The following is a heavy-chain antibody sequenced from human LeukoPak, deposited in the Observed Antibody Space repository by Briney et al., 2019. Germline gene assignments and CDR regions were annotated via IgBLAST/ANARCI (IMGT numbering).Heavy chain of an antibody. CDR1: GYTFTSYG. CDR2: ISAYNGNT. J-gene: IGHJ4*02. D-gene: IGHD2-2*01. CDR3: ARVESDIVVVPADY. V-gene: IGHV1-18*01. Sequence: ASVKVSCKASGYTFTSYGISWVRQAPGQGLEWMGLISAYNGNTNYAQKLQGRVTMTTDTSTSTAYMELRSLRSDDTAVYYCARVESDIVVVPADYWGQGTLVTVSS.